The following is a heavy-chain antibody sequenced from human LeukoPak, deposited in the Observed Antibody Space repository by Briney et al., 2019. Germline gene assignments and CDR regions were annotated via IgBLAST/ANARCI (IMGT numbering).Heavy chain of an antibody. D-gene: IGHD2/OR15-2a*01. CDR1: GGSISSYY. J-gene: IGHJ5*02. CDR2: IYSSGST. CDR3: SAGVPEPSMPT. Sequence: SETLSLTCTVSGGSISSYYWSWIRQPPGKGLEWIGYIYSSGSTKYNPSLKSRVTISVDTSKNQFSLKLSSLTAADTAVYYWSAGVPEPSMPTWGQGTLVTVSS. V-gene: IGHV4-59*01.